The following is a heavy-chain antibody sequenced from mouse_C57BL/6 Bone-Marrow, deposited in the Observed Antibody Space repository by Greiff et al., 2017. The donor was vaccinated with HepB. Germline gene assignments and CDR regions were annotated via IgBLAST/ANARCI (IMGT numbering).Heavy chain of an antibody. Sequence: QVQLQQPGAELVRPGTSVKLSCKASGYTFTSYWMHWVKQRPGQGLEWIGVIDPSDSYTNYNQKFKGKATLTADKSSSTAYMQLSSLTSEDSAVYFCASPYGKGLDAMDYWGQGTSVTVSS. J-gene: IGHJ4*01. D-gene: IGHD2-1*01. CDR3: ASPYGKGLDAMDY. CDR2: IDPSDSYT. V-gene: IGHV1-59*01. CDR1: GYTFTSYW.